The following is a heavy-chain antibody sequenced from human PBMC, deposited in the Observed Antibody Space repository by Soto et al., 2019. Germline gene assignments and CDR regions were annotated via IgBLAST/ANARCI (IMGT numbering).Heavy chain of an antibody. V-gene: IGHV4-31*03. CDR2: IYVTGAV. Sequence: SETLSLTCSVSGAALNSGNYYWSWIRQVPGKGLEWIGHIYVTGAVDYNPSLRDRITISQGTSERQFSLNLRLVTAADTAVYYCARLRIATNNYKWFDPWGQGTLVTVSS. D-gene: IGHD2-21*01. CDR3: ARLRIATNNYKWFDP. CDR1: GAALNSGNYY. J-gene: IGHJ5*02.